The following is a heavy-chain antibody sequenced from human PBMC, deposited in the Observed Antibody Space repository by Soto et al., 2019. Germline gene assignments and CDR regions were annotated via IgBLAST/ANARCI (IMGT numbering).Heavy chain of an antibody. CDR1: GYTFTSYG. CDR2: ISAYNGNT. Sequence: GASVKLSCKASGYTFTSYGISWVRQAPGQGLEWMGWISAYNGNTNYAQKLQGRVTITRDTSTSTAYMELSSLRSDDTAVYYCARDLRLAYFGTGSSKYYVLDVWGQGTTVTVSS. J-gene: IGHJ6*02. V-gene: IGHV1-18*01. CDR3: ARDLRLAYFGTGSSKYYVLDV. D-gene: IGHD3-10*01.